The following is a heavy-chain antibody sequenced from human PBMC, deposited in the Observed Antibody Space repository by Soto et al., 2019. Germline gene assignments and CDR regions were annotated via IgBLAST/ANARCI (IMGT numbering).Heavy chain of an antibody. CDR1: GYTFTSYG. V-gene: IGHV1-18*01. D-gene: IGHD6-13*01. Sequence: ASVKVSCKASGYTFTSYGISWVRQAPGQVLEWMGLISAYNGNTNYAQRLQGRVTMTTDTSTSTAYMELRSLRSDDTAVYYCAKGQHHPRAYYYYGMDVGGQGTTVNVSS. CDR2: ISAYNGNT. J-gene: IGHJ6*02. CDR3: AKGQHHPRAYYYYGMDV.